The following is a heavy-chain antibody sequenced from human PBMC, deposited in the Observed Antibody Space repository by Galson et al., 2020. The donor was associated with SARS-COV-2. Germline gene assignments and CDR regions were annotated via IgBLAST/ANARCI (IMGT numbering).Heavy chain of an antibody. J-gene: IGHJ3*02. V-gene: IGHV4-61*02. Sequence: SETLSLTRTVSGGSISSGSYYWSWLRQPAGKELEWIGRIHSTGSTNYNPSLKSRVTISVDTSKNQFSLRLSSVTAADTAVYYCARSHDSSGNALGIWGQGTMVTVSA. CDR2: IHSTGST. CDR3: ARSHDSSGNALGI. D-gene: IGHD3-22*01. CDR1: GGSISSGSYY.